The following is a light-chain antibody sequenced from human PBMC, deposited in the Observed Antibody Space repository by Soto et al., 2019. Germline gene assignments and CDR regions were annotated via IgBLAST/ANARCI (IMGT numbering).Light chain of an antibody. J-gene: IGKJ4*01. Sequence: EIVLTQSPGTLSLSPGERATLSCRASQSVSRSNFAWYQQKPGQAPRLLIYGASSSATGIPNRFSGAGSGTDFTLNINRLESEDFTGDYYHHYDTSLTCGGGTKVELK. V-gene: IGKV3-20*01. CDR3: HHYDTSLT. CDR1: QSVSRSN. CDR2: GAS.